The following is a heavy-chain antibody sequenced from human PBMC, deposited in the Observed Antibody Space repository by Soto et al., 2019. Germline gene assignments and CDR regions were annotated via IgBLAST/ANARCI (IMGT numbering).Heavy chain of an antibody. V-gene: IGHV6-1*01. Sequence: PSETLSLTCDISGDSVSSSSAAWNWIRQSPSRGLEWLGRTYYRSKWIHEYTVSMESRITINPDTTKNQFSLHIYSVTPEDTAVYYCAGVVWFRGMDVWGQGTPVTVSS. CDR1: GDSVSSSSAA. D-gene: IGHD3-16*01. J-gene: IGHJ6*02. CDR3: AGVVWFRGMDV. CDR2: TYYRSKWIH.